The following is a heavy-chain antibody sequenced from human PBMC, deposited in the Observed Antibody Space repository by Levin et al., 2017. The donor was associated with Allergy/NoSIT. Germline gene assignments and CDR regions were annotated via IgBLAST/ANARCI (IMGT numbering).Heavy chain of an antibody. CDR2: LSFDGGNQ. J-gene: IGHJ4*02. CDR1: GFNISNYG. CDR3: VSGRFWNGYRVVEGGGDY. Sequence: GESLKISCSVSGFNISNYGMNWVRQAPGTGLEWLAVLSFDGGNQYYADSVKGRFTISRDNSKSTLFLQMSGLRTEDTAVYYCVSGRFWNGYRVVEGGGDYWGQGTLVTVSP. V-gene: IGHV3-30*03. D-gene: IGHD3-3*01.